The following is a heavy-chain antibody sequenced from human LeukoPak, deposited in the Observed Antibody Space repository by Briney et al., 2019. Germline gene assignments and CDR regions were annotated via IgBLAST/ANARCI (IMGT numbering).Heavy chain of an antibody. Sequence: GGSLRLSCAASGFTFSSYGMSWVRQAPGKGLEWVSSISGSGGNTYYADSVKGRSTISRDNSKSTVYLRMNSLRAEDTAVYHCAKTNGYYDYWGQGTLVTVSS. V-gene: IGHV3-23*01. CDR1: GFTFSSYG. J-gene: IGHJ4*02. D-gene: IGHD3-22*01. CDR3: AKTNGYYDY. CDR2: ISGSGGNT.